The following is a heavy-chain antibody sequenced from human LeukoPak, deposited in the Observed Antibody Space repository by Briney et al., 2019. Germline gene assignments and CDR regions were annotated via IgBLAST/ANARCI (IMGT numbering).Heavy chain of an antibody. J-gene: IGHJ6*02. Sequence: GASVKASCKASGYTFTSYGISWVRQAPGQGLEWMGWISAYNGNTNYAQKLQGRLTMTTDTSTSTAFMELRILGSDDTAVYYCARVSLKTVTRVYGMDVWGQGTTVTVSS. CDR2: ISAYNGNT. V-gene: IGHV1-18*01. CDR1: GYTFTSYG. CDR3: ARVSLKTVTRVYGMDV. D-gene: IGHD4-17*01.